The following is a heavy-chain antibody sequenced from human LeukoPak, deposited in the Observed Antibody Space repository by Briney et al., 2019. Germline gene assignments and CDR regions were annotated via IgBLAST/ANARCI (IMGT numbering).Heavy chain of an antibody. CDR1: GYTFTGYY. Sequence: RASVKVSCKASGYTFTGYYMHWVRQAPGQGLEWMGWINPNSGGTNYAQKFQGRVTMTRDTSISTAYMELSRLRSDDTAVYYCARELNSEAATNYYYYGMDVWGQGTTVTVSS. D-gene: IGHD1-26*01. J-gene: IGHJ6*02. CDR3: ARELNSEAATNYYYYGMDV. V-gene: IGHV1-2*02. CDR2: INPNSGGT.